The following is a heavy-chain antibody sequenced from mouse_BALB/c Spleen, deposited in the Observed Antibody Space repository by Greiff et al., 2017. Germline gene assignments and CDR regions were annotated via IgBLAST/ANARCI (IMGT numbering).Heavy chain of an antibody. CDR1: GFTFTDYY. D-gene: IGHD2-1*01. Sequence: DVHLVESGGGLVQPGGSLRLSCATSGFTFTDYYMSWVRQPPGKALEWLGFIRNKANGYTTEYSASVKGRFTISRDNSQSILYLQMNTLRAEDSATYYCARGGNYGGMDYWGQGTSVTVSS. CDR3: ARGGNYGGMDY. CDR2: IRNKANGYTT. V-gene: IGHV7-3*02. J-gene: IGHJ4*01.